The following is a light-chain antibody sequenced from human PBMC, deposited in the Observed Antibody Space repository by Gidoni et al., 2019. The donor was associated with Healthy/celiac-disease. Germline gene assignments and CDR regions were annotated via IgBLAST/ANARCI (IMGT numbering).Light chain of an antibody. CDR2: GAS. CDR1: QSVSSSY. CDR3: QQYGSSPPWT. V-gene: IGKV3-20*01. Sequence: EIVLPQSPGTLSLSPGERATLSCRASQSVSSSYLAWYQQKPGQAPRLLIYGASSRATGIPDRCSGSGSGTDFTLTISRLEPEDFAVYYCQQYGSSPPWTFGQGTKVEIK. J-gene: IGKJ1*01.